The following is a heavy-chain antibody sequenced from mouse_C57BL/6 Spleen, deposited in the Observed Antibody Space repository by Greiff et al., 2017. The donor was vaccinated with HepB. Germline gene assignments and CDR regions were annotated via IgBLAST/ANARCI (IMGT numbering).Heavy chain of an antibody. CDR1: GYTFTSYG. D-gene: IGHD3-2*02. CDR2: IYPRSGNT. V-gene: IGHV1-81*01. Sequence: QVQLKESGAELARPGASVKLSCKASGYTFTSYGISWVKQRTGQGLEWIGEIYPRSGNTYYNEKFKGKATLTADKSSSTAYMELRSLTSEDSAVYFCARQARAQATGYYAMDYWGQGTSVTVSS. J-gene: IGHJ4*01. CDR3: ARQARAQATGYYAMDY.